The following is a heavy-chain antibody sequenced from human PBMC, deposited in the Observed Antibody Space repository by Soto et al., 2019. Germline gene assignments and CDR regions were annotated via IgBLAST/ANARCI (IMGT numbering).Heavy chain of an antibody. D-gene: IGHD3-16*01. CDR1: GYTISPGCN. V-gene: IGHV4-38-2*02. CDR2: IYHSGST. CDR3: ARDWGPGFSHFAS. J-gene: IGHJ4*02. Sequence: VSGYTISPGCNWGWIRRPPGKGLEWIGSIYHSGSTYYSPSLKSRVTLSVDTSKNQISLKLSSVTAADTALYFCARDWGPGFSHFASWGQ.